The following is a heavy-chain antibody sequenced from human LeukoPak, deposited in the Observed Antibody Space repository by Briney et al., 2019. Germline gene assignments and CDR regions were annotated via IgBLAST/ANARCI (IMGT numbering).Heavy chain of an antibody. CDR1: GLTFSSYG. CDR2: IKSKTDGGTT. D-gene: IGHD3-22*01. CDR3: TTDQYYYDSSGYPGVY. V-gene: IGHV3-15*01. Sequence: PGRSLRLSCAASGLTFSSYGMHWVRQAPGKGLEWVGRIKSKTDGGTTDYAAPVKGRFTISRDDSKNTLYLQMNSLKTEDTAVYYCTTDQYYYDSSGYPGVYWGQGTLVTVSS. J-gene: IGHJ4*02.